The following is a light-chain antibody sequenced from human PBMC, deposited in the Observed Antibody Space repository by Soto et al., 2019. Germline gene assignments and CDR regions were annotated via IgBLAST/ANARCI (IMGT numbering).Light chain of an antibody. CDR1: SSNIEENY. V-gene: IGLV1-51*01. CDR2: DNN. CDR3: GAWDSSLSVRV. Sequence: QSVLTQPPSVSAAPGQTVTISCSGSSSNIEENYLAWYQQLPGTAPKLLIYDNNKRTSGLPDRFCGYKSGTSATLGITGLQHGDEADYYCGAWDSSLSVRVFGGGTQLTVL. J-gene: IGLJ3*02.